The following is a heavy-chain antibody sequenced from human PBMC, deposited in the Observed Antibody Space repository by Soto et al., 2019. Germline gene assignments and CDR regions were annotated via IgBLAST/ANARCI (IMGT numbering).Heavy chain of an antibody. CDR1: GFTFSSYG. CDR2: ISYDGSNK. CDR3: AKDQKFSGYSSGWYPHYYYYGMDV. D-gene: IGHD6-19*01. V-gene: IGHV3-30*18. J-gene: IGHJ6*02. Sequence: QVQLVESGGGVVQPGRSLRLSCAAPGFTFSSYGMHWVRQAPGKGLEWVAVISYDGSNKYYADSVKGRFTISRDNSKNTLYLQMNSLRAEDTAVYYCAKDQKFSGYSSGWYPHYYYYGMDVWGQGTTVTVSS.